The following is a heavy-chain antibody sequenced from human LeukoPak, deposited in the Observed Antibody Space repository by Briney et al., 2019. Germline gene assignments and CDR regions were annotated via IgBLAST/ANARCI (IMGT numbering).Heavy chain of an antibody. CDR1: GYTFTGYY. CDR3: ARDPTGTTPNWFDP. J-gene: IGHJ5*02. Sequence: EPSVKLSCKASGYTFTGYYMHWVRQAPGQGLEWMGWINPNSGGTNYAQKFQGRVTMTRDTSISTAYMELSRLRSDDTAVYYCARDPTGTTPNWFDPWGQGTLVTVSS. D-gene: IGHD1-7*01. CDR2: INPNSGGT. V-gene: IGHV1-2*02.